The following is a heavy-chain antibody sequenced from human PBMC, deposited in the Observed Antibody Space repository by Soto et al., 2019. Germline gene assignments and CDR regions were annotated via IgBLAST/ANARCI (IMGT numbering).Heavy chain of an antibody. V-gene: IGHV3-33*01. CDR1: GFTFSSYG. J-gene: IGHJ4*02. Sequence: GGSLRLSCAASGFTFSSYGMHWVRQAPGKGLEWVAVIWYDGSNKYYADSGKGRFTISRDNSKNTLYLQMNSLRAEDTAVYYCARDPGGYDSTLDFDYWGQGTLVTVSS. D-gene: IGHD5-12*01. CDR3: ARDPGGYDSTLDFDY. CDR2: IWYDGSNK.